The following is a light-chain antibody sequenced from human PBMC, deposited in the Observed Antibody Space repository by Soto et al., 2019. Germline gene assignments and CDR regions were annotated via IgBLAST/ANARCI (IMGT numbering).Light chain of an antibody. CDR3: CSYAGRYTWV. CDR2: DVI. CDR1: SRDVGAYNH. V-gene: IGLV2-11*01. J-gene: IGLJ3*02. Sequence: QSALTQPRSVSGSPGQSVTISCTGASRDVGAYNHVSWYRQHPGKAPKLVIYDVIKRPSGVPDRFSGSKSGNTASLTISGLQAEDEADYYCCSYAGRYTWVFGGGTKLTVL.